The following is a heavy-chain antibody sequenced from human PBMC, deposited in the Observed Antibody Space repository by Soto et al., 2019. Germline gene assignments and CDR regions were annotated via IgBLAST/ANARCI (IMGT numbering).Heavy chain of an antibody. J-gene: IGHJ4*02. V-gene: IGHV3-30*18. D-gene: IGHD6-6*01. CDR1: GFTFSSYG. CDR2: ISYDGSNK. Sequence: VGSLRLSCAASGFTFSSYGMHWVRQAPGKGLEWVAVISYDGSNKYYGDSVKGRFTISRDNSKNTLYLQMNSLRAEDTAVYYCAKDLFPRSIAAPFDYWGQGTLVTVSS. CDR3: AKDLFPRSIAAPFDY.